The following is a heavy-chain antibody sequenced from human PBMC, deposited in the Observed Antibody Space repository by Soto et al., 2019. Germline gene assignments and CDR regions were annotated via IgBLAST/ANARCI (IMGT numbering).Heavy chain of an antibody. V-gene: IGHV3-23*01. Sequence: PGGSLRLSCAASGFIFSSYAMSWVRQAPGKGLEWVSAISGSGGSTYYADSVKGRFTISRDNSKNTLYLQMNSLRAEDTAVYYCAKGSYRGYYFDALDVWGQGTVVTVSS. D-gene: IGHD5-12*01. CDR3: AKGSYRGYYFDALDV. J-gene: IGHJ3*01. CDR2: ISGSGGST. CDR1: GFIFSSYA.